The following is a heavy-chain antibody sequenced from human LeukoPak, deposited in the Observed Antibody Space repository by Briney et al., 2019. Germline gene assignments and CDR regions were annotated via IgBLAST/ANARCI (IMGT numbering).Heavy chain of an antibody. D-gene: IGHD3-3*01. CDR2: IYYSGST. J-gene: IGHJ6*02. CDR1: GGSISSYY. CDR3: ARGYNYDFWSGYYYYYYGMDV. Sequence: SETLSLTCTVSGGSISSYYWSWIRQPPGKGLEWIGYIYYSGSTNYNSSLKSRVTISVDTSKNQFSLKLSSVTAADTAVYYCARGYNYDFWSGYYYYYYGMDVWGQGTTVTVSS. V-gene: IGHV4-59*01.